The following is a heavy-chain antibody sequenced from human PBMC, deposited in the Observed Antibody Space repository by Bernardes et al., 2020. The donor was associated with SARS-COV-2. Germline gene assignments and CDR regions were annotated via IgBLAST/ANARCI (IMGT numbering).Heavy chain of an antibody. CDR3: ATRANTAMPFDY. CDR2: IYYSGST. J-gene: IGHJ4*02. D-gene: IGHD5-18*01. V-gene: IGHV4-59*08. CDR1: GGSISSYY. Sequence: SETLSLTCTVSGGSISSYYWSWIRQPPGKGLEWIGYIYYSGSTNYNPSLKSRVTISVDTSKNLFSLKLSSVTAADTAVYYCATRANTAMPFDYWGQGTLVTVSS.